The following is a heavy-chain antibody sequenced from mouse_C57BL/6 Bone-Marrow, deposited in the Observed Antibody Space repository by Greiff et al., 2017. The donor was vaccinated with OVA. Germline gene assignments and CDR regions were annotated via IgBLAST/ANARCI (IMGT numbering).Heavy chain of an antibody. V-gene: IGHV3-6*01. Sequence: EVQLVESGPGLVKPSQSLSLTCSVTGYSITSGYYWNWIRQFPGNKLEWMGYISYDGSNNYNPSLKNRISITRDTSKNQFFLKLNSVTTEDTATYYCAREGYDGYSYYFDYWGQGTTLTVSS. D-gene: IGHD2-3*01. CDR1: GYSITSGYY. CDR3: AREGYDGYSYYFDY. J-gene: IGHJ2*01. CDR2: ISYDGSN.